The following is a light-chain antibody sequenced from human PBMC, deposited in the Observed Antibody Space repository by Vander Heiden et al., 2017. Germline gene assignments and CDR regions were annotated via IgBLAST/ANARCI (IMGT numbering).Light chain of an antibody. V-gene: IGLV1-40*01. J-gene: IGLJ2*01. Sequence: QPVLTQPPSASRAPGQRVTISCTGSSSNIGAGYDVHWYQQLPGTAPKLLIYGNSNRPSGVPDRFSGSKSGTSASLAITGLQAEDEADYYCQSYDSSLSEVVFGGGTKLTVL. CDR3: QSYDSSLSEVV. CDR1: SSNIGAGYD. CDR2: GNS.